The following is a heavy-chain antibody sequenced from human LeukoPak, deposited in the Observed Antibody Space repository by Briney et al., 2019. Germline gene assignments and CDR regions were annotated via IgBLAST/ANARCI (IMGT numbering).Heavy chain of an antibody. CDR1: GFTFSNYY. J-gene: IGHJ6*04. CDR2: IKGNGATT. D-gene: IGHD3-10*02. V-gene: IGHV3-11*04. CDR3: AELGITMIGGV. Sequence: GGPLRLSCEASGFTFSNYYMSWIRQAPGKGLEWVSHIKGNGATTYYADSVKGRFTISRDNAKNSLYLQMNSLRAEDTAVYYCAELGITMIGGVWGKGTTVTISS.